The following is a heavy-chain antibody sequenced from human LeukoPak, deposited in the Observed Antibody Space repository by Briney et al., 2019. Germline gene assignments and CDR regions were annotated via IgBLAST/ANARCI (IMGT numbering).Heavy chain of an antibody. D-gene: IGHD3-22*01. V-gene: IGHV4-59*01. CDR1: GGSISSYY. J-gene: IGHJ4*02. CDR2: IYYSGDT. Sequence: PSETLSLTCTVSGGSISSYYWSWIRQPPGKGLEWIGYIYYSGDTNYNPSLKSRVTISLDTSKNQFSLKLTSVTAADTAVYYCARVPERGYYDSSGYSYYFDYWGQGTLVTVSS. CDR3: ARVPERGYYDSSGYSYYFDY.